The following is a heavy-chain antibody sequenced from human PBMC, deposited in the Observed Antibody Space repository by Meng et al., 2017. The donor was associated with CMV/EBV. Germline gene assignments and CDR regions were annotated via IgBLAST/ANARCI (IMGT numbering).Heavy chain of an antibody. J-gene: IGHJ4*02. CDR2: IYWNDDK. Sequence: SGPTLVKPTQTLTLTCTFSGFSLSTSGVGVGWIRQPPGKALEWLALIYWNDDKRYSPSLKSRLTITKDNSKNQVVLTMTNMDPVDTATYYCAHVMWWSPRADYWGQGTLVTVSS. CDR1: GFSLSTSGVG. V-gene: IGHV2-5*01. CDR3: AHVMWWSPRADY. D-gene: IGHD2-21*01.